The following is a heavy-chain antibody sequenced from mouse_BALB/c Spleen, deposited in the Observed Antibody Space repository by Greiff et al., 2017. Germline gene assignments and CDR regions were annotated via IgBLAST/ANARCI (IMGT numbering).Heavy chain of an antibody. V-gene: IGHV5-17*02. Sequence: EVQVVESGGGLVQPGGSRKLSCAASGFTFSSFGMHWVRQAPAKGLEWVAYISSCSSTIYYADPVKGRFTISIDKPKNTLFLQMTSLRSEDTAMYYCARGGVYYGNPYAMDYWGQGTSVTVSS. CDR3: ARGGVYYGNPYAMDY. D-gene: IGHD2-1*01. CDR1: GFTFSSFG. J-gene: IGHJ4*01. CDR2: ISSCSSTI.